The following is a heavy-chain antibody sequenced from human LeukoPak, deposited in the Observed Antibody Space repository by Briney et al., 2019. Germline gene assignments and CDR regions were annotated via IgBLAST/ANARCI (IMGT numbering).Heavy chain of an antibody. D-gene: IGHD3-10*01. Sequence: GGSLRLSCAASGFTFSSYGMHWVRQAPGKGLEWVSSISSSSSYIYYADSVKGRFTISRDNAKNSLYLQMNSLRAEDTAVYYCASLLRGVPPYWGQGTLVTVSS. J-gene: IGHJ4*02. CDR1: GFTFSSYG. V-gene: IGHV3-21*01. CDR3: ASLLRGVPPY. CDR2: ISSSSSYI.